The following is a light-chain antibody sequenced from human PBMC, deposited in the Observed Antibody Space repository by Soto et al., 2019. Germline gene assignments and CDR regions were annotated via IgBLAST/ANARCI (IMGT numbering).Light chain of an antibody. CDR1: QSISSW. Sequence: DIQMTQSPSTLSASVGDRVTITCRARQSISSWLAWYQQKPGKAPKLLIYKASSLESGVPSRFSGSGSGTEFTLTTSSLQPDDFATYYCQQYNSYSPWTFGQGTKVDIK. V-gene: IGKV1-5*03. J-gene: IGKJ1*01. CDR3: QQYNSYSPWT. CDR2: KAS.